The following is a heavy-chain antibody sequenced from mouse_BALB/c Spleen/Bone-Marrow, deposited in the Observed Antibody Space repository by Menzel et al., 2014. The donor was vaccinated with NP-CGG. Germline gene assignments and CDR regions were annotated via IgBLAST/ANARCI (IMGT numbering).Heavy chain of an antibody. D-gene: IGHD2-3*01. CDR2: INPSNGRT. CDR1: GYTFTSYW. CDR3: ARYDGPAWFAY. J-gene: IGHJ3*01. V-gene: IGHV1S81*02. Sequence: VQLQQSGAELVKPGASVKLSCKASGYTFTSYWIRWVKLRPGHGLEWIGEINPSNGRTNYNEKFKNKATLTVDKSSSTAHIQLSSLTSEDSAVYYCARYDGPAWFAYWGQGTLVTVS.